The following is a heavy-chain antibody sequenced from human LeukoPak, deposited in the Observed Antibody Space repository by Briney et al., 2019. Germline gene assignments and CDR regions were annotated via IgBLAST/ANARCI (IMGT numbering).Heavy chain of an antibody. CDR2: ISSSSSYI. V-gene: IGHV3-21*01. Sequence: GGSLRLSCAASGFTFSSYSMNWVRQAPGKGLEWVSSISSSSSYIYYADSVKGRFTISRDNAKNSLYLQMNSLRAEDTAVYYCARGPYSGSYGLYYFYYMDVWGKGTTVTVSS. J-gene: IGHJ6*03. CDR3: ARGPYSGSYGLYYFYYMDV. CDR1: GFTFSSYS. D-gene: IGHD1-26*01.